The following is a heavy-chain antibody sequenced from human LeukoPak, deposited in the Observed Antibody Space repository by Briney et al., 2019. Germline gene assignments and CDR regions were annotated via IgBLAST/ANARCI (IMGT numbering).Heavy chain of an antibody. V-gene: IGHV1-18*01. Sequence: ASLKVSCKASGYTFTSYGISWVRQAPGQGLEWMGWSSAYNGNTNYAQKLQGRVTMTTDTSTSTASMELRSLRSDDPAVYYCARGRSGWYTLGYNWFDPWGQGTLVTVSS. CDR3: ARGRSGWYTLGYNWFDP. D-gene: IGHD6-19*01. CDR1: GYTFTSYG. CDR2: SSAYNGNT. J-gene: IGHJ5*02.